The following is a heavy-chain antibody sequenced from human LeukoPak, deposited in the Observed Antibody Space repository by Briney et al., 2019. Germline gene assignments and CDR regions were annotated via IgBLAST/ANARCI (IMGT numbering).Heavy chain of an antibody. CDR1: GFTVSTNY. J-gene: IGHJ5*02. CDR3: ARLPSS. CDR2: IYTDGST. V-gene: IGHV3-66*02. Sequence: GGSLRLSCAASGFTVSTNYMTWVRQAPGKGLEWVSVIYTDGSTYYADSVKGRLTISRDNSENTLFLQMNSLKIEDTAVYYCARLPSSWGQGTLVTVSS. D-gene: IGHD2-2*01.